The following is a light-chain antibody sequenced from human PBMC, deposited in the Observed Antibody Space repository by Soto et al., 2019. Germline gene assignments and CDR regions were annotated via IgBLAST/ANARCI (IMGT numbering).Light chain of an antibody. CDR3: QQRGDWPNT. CDR1: QSVGGQ. Sequence: EVVLTQSPATLSLSPGERATLSCRASQSVGGQLAWYQQRPGQAPRLLIYDASNRATGIPARFSGSGSGPDFTLTINGLEPEDLAVYFCQQRGDWPNTFGQGTRLEIK. CDR2: DAS. V-gene: IGKV3-11*01. J-gene: IGKJ5*01.